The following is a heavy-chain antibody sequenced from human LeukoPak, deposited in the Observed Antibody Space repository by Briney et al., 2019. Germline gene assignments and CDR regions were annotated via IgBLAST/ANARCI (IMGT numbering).Heavy chain of an antibody. CDR1: GFPFSSYE. Sequence: QPGGSLRLSCAASGFPFSSYEMNWVRQAPGEGLEWVSYISSSGSTIYYADSVKGRFTISRDNAKTTLYLQMNSLRAEDTAVYYCARENTIFGVVTGYYFDYWSQGTPVTVYS. D-gene: IGHD3-3*01. J-gene: IGHJ4*02. V-gene: IGHV3-48*03. CDR2: ISSSGSTI. CDR3: ARENTIFGVVTGYYFDY.